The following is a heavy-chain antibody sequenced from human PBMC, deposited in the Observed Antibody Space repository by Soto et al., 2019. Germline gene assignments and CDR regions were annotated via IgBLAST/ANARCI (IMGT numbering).Heavy chain of an antibody. CDR3: ASYSSSSVYNWFDP. D-gene: IGHD6-6*01. CDR2: IYYSGST. V-gene: IGHV4-31*03. J-gene: IGHJ5*02. CDR1: GGSISSGGYY. Sequence: SETLSLTCTVSGGSISSGGYYWSWIRQHPGKGLEWIGYIYYSGSTYYNPSLKSRVTISVDTSKNKFSLKLSSVTAADTAVYYCASYSSSSVYNWFDPWGQGTLVTVSS.